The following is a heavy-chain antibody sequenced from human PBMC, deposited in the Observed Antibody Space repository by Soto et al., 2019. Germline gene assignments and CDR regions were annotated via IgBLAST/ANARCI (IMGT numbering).Heavy chain of an antibody. CDR1: GFIFSDHY. CDR3: ARVQNSPGYNYFAMDV. V-gene: IGHV3-72*01. J-gene: IGHJ6*02. Sequence: EVQLVESGGGLVQPGGSLRLSCAASGFIFSDHYMDWVRQAPGKGLEWVGRIRKKANSYTTQYAASVEGRFSISRNDSKNLLDVQMNSLKIEDTAVYFCARVQNSPGYNYFAMDVWGQGTTVTVSS. CDR2: IRKKANSYTT.